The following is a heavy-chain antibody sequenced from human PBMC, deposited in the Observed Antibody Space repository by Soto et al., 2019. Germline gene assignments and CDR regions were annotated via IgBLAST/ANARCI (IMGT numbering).Heavy chain of an antibody. J-gene: IGHJ6*02. CDR2: IYYSGST. Sequence: SETLSLTCTVSGGSISSGDYYWSWIRQPPGKGLEWIGYIYYSGSTYYNPSLKSRVTISVDTSKNQFSLKLSSVTAADTAVYYCARDLRGCSSTSCQYYYYGMDVWGQGTTVTVSS. CDR1: GGSISSGDYY. D-gene: IGHD2-2*01. V-gene: IGHV4-30-4*01. CDR3: ARDLRGCSSTSCQYYYYGMDV.